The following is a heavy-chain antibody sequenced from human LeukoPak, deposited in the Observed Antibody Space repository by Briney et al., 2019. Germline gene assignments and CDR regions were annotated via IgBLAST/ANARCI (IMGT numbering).Heavy chain of an antibody. Sequence: PSETLSLTCTVSGDSISNYYWSWIRQPAGKGLEWIGRIYTSGSTNYNPSLKSRVTMSVDTSKNQFSLKLSSVTAADTAVYYCARDYYDSSGPTFDYWGQGTLVTVSS. J-gene: IGHJ4*02. CDR3: ARDYYDSSGPTFDY. CDR1: GDSISNYY. D-gene: IGHD3-22*01. V-gene: IGHV4-4*07. CDR2: IYTSGST.